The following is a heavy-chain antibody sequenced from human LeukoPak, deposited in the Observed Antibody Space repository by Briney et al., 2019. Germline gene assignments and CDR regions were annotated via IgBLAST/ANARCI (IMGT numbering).Heavy chain of an antibody. D-gene: IGHD2-2*01. Sequence: GASVKVSCKASGYTFTSYGISWARQAPGQGLEWMGWISAYNGNTNYAQKLQGRVTMTTDTSTSTAYMELRSLRSDDTAVYYCARDRGYCSSTSCSCDYWGQGTLVTVSS. CDR1: GYTFTSYG. CDR2: ISAYNGNT. V-gene: IGHV1-18*01. J-gene: IGHJ4*02. CDR3: ARDRGYCSSTSCSCDY.